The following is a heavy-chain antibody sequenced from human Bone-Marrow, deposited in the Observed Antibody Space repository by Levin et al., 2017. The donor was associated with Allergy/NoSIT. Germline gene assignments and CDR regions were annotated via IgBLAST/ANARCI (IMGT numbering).Heavy chain of an antibody. J-gene: IGHJ4*02. D-gene: IGHD6-19*01. CDR2: IWYDGSNK. CDR1: GFTFSSYG. CDR3: ARGPGYSSGWYYFDY. Sequence: GESLKISCAASGFTFSSYGMHWVRQAPGKGLEWVAVIWYDGSNKYYADSVKGRFTISRDNSKNTLYLQMNSLRAEDTAVYYCARGPGYSSGWYYFDYWGQGTLVTVSS. V-gene: IGHV3-33*01.